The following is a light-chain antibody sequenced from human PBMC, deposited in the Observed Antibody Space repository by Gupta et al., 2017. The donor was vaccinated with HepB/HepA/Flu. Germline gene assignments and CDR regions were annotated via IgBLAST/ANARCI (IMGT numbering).Light chain of an antibody. CDR1: TSDVGAYNY. V-gene: IGLV2-11*01. Sequence: QSALTQPRAVSGSPGGSVTISCTGTTSDVGAYNYVSWYQQHPGKAPKLIIFDVNKRPSGVPDLFFGSKSGNTASLTISGLQKVADADYHCCSLAGGNTWVFGAGTKLTVL. CDR3: CSLAGGNTWV. CDR2: DVN. J-gene: IGLJ3*02.